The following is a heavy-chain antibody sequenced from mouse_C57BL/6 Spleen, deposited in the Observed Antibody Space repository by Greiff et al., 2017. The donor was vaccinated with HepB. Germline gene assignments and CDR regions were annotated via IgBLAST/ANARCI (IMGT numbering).Heavy chain of an antibody. CDR3: ARRGYGNYVDY. CDR2: IHPNSGST. CDR1: GYTFTSYW. D-gene: IGHD2-1*01. V-gene: IGHV1-64*01. Sequence: QVHVKQPGAELVKPGASVKLSCKASGYTFTSYWMHWVKQRPGQGLEWIGMIHPNSGSTNYNEKFKSKATLTVDKSSSTAYMQLSSLTSEDSAVYYCARRGYGNYVDYWGQGTTLTVSS. J-gene: IGHJ2*01.